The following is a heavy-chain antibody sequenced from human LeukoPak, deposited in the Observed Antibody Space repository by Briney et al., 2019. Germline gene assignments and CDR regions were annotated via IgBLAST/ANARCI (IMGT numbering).Heavy chain of an antibody. CDR3: ARDSAAVATDLDY. J-gene: IGHJ4*02. CDR1: GFTFSSYS. V-gene: IGHV3-21*01. D-gene: IGHD6-19*01. CDR2: ISSSSSYI. Sequence: GGSLTLSCAASGFTFSSYSMNWVRQAPGKGLEWVSSISSSSSYIYYADSVKGRFTISRDNAKNSLYLQMNSLRAEDTAVYYCARDSAAVATDLDYWGQGTLVTVSS.